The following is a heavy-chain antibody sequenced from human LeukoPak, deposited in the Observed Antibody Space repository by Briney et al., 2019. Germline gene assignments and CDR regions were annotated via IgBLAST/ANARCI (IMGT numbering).Heavy chain of an antibody. CDR2: MNPNSGYT. D-gene: IGHD3-10*01. J-gene: IGHJ1*01. V-gene: IGHV1-8*01. CDR3: ARGADRGVWFGGLQQN. Sequence: ASVKVSCKASGYTFTSYEINWVRQATGQGPEWMGWMNPNSGYTVYAQKFQGRVTMTRDTSKSTAYMELSSLRSGDTAVYFCARGADRGVWFGGLQQNWGQGTLVTVSS. CDR1: GYTFTSYE.